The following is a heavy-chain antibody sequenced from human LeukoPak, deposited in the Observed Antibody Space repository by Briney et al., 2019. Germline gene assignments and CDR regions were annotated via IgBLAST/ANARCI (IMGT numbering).Heavy chain of an antibody. CDR2: ISAYNGNT. J-gene: IGHJ5*02. Sequence: VASVKVSCKASGYTFTSYGISWVRQAPGQGLEWMGWISAYNGNTNYAQKLQGRVTMTTDTSTSTAYMELSSLRSEVTAVYYCARDVLPAYCGGDCYKLNWFDPWGQGTLVTVSS. D-gene: IGHD2-21*01. V-gene: IGHV1-18*01. CDR3: ARDVLPAYCGGDCYKLNWFDP. CDR1: GYTFTSYG.